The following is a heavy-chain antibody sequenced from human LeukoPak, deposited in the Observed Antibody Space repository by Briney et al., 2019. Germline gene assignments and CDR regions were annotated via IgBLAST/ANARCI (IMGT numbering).Heavy chain of an antibody. V-gene: IGHV3-30*03. CDR3: ARQSYWVGDYYYGMDV. CDR2: ISSDGSNK. CDR1: GFMFSSYG. Sequence: PGRSLRLSCGASGFMFSSYGIHWVRQAPGKGLEWVAVISSDGSNKYYGDSVKGRFTISRDNSKNTLYLQMNTLRAEDTAVYYCARQSYWVGDYYYGMDVWGQGTTVTVSS. J-gene: IGHJ6*02. D-gene: IGHD2-21*01.